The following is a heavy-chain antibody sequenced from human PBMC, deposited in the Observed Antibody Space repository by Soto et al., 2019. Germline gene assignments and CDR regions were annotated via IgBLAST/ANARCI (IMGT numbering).Heavy chain of an antibody. CDR2: IYHSGSS. D-gene: IGHD3-22*01. V-gene: IGHV4-4*02. Sequence: QVQLQESGPGLVKPSGTLSLTCAVSGGSISSNHWWTWARQPPGKGLEGIGEIYHSGSSNYNPSLKSRVTISVDKPKNQFSLNLSSVTAADTAVYYCVRKDFYDRRFDSWGQGTLVTVSS. CDR1: GGSISSNHW. CDR3: VRKDFYDRRFDS. J-gene: IGHJ4*02.